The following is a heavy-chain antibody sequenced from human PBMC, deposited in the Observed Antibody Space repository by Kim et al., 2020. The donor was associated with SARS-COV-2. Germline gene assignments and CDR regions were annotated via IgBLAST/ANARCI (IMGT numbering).Heavy chain of an antibody. V-gene: IGHV3-30*18. CDR3: AKGGASFHYYGSGSYGSLDY. Sequence: GGSLRLSCAASGFTFSSYGMHWVRQAPGKGLEWVAVISYDGSNKYYADSVKCRFTISRDNSKNTLYLQMNSLRAEDTAVYYCAKGGASFHYYGSGSYGSLDYWGQGTLVTVSS. CDR1: GFTFSSYG. CDR2: ISYDGSNK. D-gene: IGHD3-10*01. J-gene: IGHJ4*02.